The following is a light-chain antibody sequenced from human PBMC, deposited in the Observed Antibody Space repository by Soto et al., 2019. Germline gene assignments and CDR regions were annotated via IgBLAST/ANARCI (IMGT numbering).Light chain of an antibody. J-gene: IGKJ5*01. Sequence: EIQMTQSPSSLSASVEDRVIMTGLETQRTSNYLDWYQQKPGKSPNLLSFSASTLQSGFPSRFSGSGSGPDFTLTISSLQPEDSATYVCQQRYSYPQTFGQGTRLE. CDR1: QRTSNY. V-gene: IGKV1-39*01. CDR3: QQRYSYPQT. CDR2: SAS.